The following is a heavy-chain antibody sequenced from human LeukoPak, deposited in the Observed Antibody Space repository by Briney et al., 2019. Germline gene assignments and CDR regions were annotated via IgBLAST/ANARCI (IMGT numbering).Heavy chain of an antibody. V-gene: IGHV3-9*01. Sequence: GGSLRLSCAVSGFIFNDYGMHWVRQAPGKGLEWVSGIGWNSGSIDYADSVKGRFTISRDNAKNSLFLQMNSLRPEDTAFYYCAKAEGFFGGYYDRWGQGTLVTVSS. D-gene: IGHD3-22*01. CDR2: IGWNSGSI. J-gene: IGHJ5*02. CDR1: GFIFNDYG. CDR3: AKAEGFFGGYYDR.